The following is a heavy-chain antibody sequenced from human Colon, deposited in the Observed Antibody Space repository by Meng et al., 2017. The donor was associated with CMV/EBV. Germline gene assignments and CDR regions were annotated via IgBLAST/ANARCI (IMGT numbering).Heavy chain of an antibody. CDR3: ARGDYDTSGYYFDY. D-gene: IGHD3-22*01. CDR2: TFHTGNA. Sequence: QVQLQESGTGLVKPSQTLSLTCAVSGDSISSGGHFWSWIRQPPGKGLEWIGYTFHTGNAHYNMFLKSRVSISVDTSRNLFSLHMTSVTAADTAVYYCARGDYDTSGYYFDYWGQGTLVTVSS. CDR1: GDSISSGGHF. J-gene: IGHJ4*02. V-gene: IGHV4-30-4*01.